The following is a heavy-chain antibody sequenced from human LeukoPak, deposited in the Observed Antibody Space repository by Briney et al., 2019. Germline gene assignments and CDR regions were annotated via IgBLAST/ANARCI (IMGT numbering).Heavy chain of an antibody. CDR3: ARDPSQQYYDFWSGYHYCFDY. V-gene: IGHV1-18*01. Sequence: GASVKVSCKASGYTFTSYGISWVRQAPGQGLEWMGWISAYNGNTNYAQKLQGRVTMTTDTSTSTAYMELRSLRSDDTAVYYCARDPSQQYYDFWSGYHYCFDYWGQGTLVTVSS. D-gene: IGHD3-3*01. J-gene: IGHJ4*02. CDR1: GYTFTSYG. CDR2: ISAYNGNT.